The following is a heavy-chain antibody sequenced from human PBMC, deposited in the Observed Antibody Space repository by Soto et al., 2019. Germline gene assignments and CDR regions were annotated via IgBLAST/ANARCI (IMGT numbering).Heavy chain of an antibody. D-gene: IGHD6-19*01. CDR2: ITNSGST. CDR3: ARTDKFNSQSSGWANRFDY. V-gene: IGHV3-23*01. CDR1: GFTFSNYA. Sequence: EVQLLESGGGLVQPGGSLRPFCEAPGFTFSNYAMTWVRQAPGKGLEGVSTITNSGSTYYGDTVRGRFTISRDNSKTTVYLQMNSLRAEDTAIYYCARTDKFNSQSSGWANRFDYWGQGTLVTVSS. J-gene: IGHJ4*02.